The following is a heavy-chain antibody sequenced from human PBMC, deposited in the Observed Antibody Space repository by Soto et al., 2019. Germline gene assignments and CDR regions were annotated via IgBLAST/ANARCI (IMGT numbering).Heavy chain of an antibody. J-gene: IGHJ4*02. D-gene: IGHD3-10*01. CDR2: IRSQPYGGTA. CDR1: GFPFGNFL. V-gene: IGHV3-49*03. Sequence: SLSCTASGFPFGNFLMSWFRQAPGKGMEWVGFIRSQPYGGTAEYAASVRGICTISRDDSKGIAYLQMNSLQTEDSGVYYCIGSFPFWGQGTLVTVSS. CDR3: IGSFPF.